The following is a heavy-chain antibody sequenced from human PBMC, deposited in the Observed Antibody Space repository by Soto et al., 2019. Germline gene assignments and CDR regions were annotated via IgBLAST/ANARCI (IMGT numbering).Heavy chain of an antibody. V-gene: IGHV4-4*02. J-gene: IGHJ6*02. CDR3: ARVSGSYYYGMDV. CDR2: IYHSGST. Sequence: SQILSLTCAGSDGSISSSNWWSCVSKPPGKGLEWIGEIYHSGSTNYNPSLKSRVTISVDKSKNQFSLKLSSVTAADTAVYYCARVSGSYYYGMDVWGQGTTVTVSS. CDR1: DGSISSSNW. D-gene: IGHD1-26*01.